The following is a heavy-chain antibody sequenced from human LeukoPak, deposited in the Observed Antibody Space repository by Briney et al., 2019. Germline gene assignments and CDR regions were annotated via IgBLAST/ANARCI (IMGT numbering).Heavy chain of an antibody. CDR1: GYSISSGYY. D-gene: IGHD3-3*01. CDR3: ARTYYDFWSGYYAYYFDY. Sequence: PSETLSLTCAVSGYSISSGYYWGWIRQPPGKGLEWIGSIYHSGSTYYNPSLKSRVTISVDTSKNQFSLKLSSVTAADTAVYYCARTYYDFWSGYYAYYFDYWGQGTLATVSS. J-gene: IGHJ4*02. V-gene: IGHV4-38-2*01. CDR2: IYHSGST.